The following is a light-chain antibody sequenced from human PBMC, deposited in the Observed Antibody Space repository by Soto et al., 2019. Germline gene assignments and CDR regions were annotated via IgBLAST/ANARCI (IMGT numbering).Light chain of an antibody. V-gene: IGKV3-15*01. CDR1: QSVSNN. CDR3: QHYHNWPPWT. J-gene: IGKJ1*01. CDR2: GAS. Sequence: EIVMTQSPGTLSVSPGDRATLSCRASQSVSNNLAWYQQKPGQAPRLLIYGASTRATGIPARFSGSGSGTEFTLTISSLQSEDFAIYYCQHYHNWPPWTFGQGTKVEIK.